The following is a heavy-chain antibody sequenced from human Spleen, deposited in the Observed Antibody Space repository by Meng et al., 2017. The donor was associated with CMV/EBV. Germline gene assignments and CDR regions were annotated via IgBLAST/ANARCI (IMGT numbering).Heavy chain of an antibody. V-gene: IGHV3-21*01. Sequence: GESLKISCAASGFTFSSYEMNWVRQAPGKGLEWVSSISRSSDYIYYADAVKGRFTISRDNAKNSLYLQMNSLRGEDTAVYYCALWDEGITTFGVVSHWGQGTLVTVSS. CDR2: ISRSSDYI. CDR1: GFTFSSYE. CDR3: ALWDEGITTFGVVSH. D-gene: IGHD3-3*01. J-gene: IGHJ4*02.